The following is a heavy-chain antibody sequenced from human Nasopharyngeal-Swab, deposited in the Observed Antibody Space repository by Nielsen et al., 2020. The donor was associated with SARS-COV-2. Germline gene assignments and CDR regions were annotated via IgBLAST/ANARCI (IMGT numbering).Heavy chain of an antibody. CDR2: INHIGST. J-gene: IGHJ4*01. CDR1: GGSFSGYY. CDR3: ARRRSSGRYFFDY. D-gene: IGHD3-22*01. V-gene: IGHV4-34*01. Sequence: SETLSLNCAGYGGSFSGYYWSWIRKTPGKGLEWIGEINHIGSTNYNPSLKSRVTLSAYMSKNQLSLKLNSVTAADTAVYYCARRRSSGRYFFDYLGRGTPVTVSS.